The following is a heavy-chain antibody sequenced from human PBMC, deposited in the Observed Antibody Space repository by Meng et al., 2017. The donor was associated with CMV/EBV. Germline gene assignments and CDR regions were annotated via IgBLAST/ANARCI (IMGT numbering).Heavy chain of an antibody. CDR2: ISWNSGSI. Sequence: SLKISCAASGFTFDDYAMHWVRQAPGKGLEWVSGISWNSGSIGYADSVKGRFTISRDNAKNALYLQMNSLRAEDTGLYYCAKAYGSYYNGDAFDIWGQRTMVTVSS. J-gene: IGHJ3*02. D-gene: IGHD3-10*01. V-gene: IGHV3-9*01. CDR1: GFTFDDYA. CDR3: AKAYGSYYNGDAFDI.